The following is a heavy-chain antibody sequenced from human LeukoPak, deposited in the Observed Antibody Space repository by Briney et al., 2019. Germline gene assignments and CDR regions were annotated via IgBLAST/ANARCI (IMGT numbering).Heavy chain of an antibody. CDR2: IIPILGIA. CDR3: ARFLGYGP. J-gene: IGHJ5*02. V-gene: IGHV1-69*04. CDR1: GGTFSSYA. Sequence: SVKVSCKASGGTFSSYAISWVRQAPGQGLEWMGRIIPILGIANYAQKFQGRVTITADKSTSTAYIELSSLRSEDTAVYYCARFLGYGPWGQGTLVTVSS. D-gene: IGHD2-15*01.